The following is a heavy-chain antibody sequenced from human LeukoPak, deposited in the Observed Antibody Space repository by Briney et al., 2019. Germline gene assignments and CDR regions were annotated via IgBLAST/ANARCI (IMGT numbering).Heavy chain of an antibody. CDR1: GFTFNNYW. D-gene: IGHD1-26*01. V-gene: IGHV3-7*01. CDR3: ARGSVGATVY. Sequence: GGSLRLSCAASGFTFNNYWMSWVRQAPGKGLEWVANIKPDGSEKYYVDSVKGRFTISRDNAKNSLYLQMNSLRADDTAVYYCARGSVGATVYWGQGTLVTVSS. J-gene: IGHJ4*02. CDR2: IKPDGSEK.